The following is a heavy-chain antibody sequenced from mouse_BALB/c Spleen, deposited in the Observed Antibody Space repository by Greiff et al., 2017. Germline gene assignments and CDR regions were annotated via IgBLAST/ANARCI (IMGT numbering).Heavy chain of an antibody. V-gene: IGHV1-7*01. CDR3: AREGSPYYAMDY. CDR2: INPSTGYT. CDR1: GYTFTSYW. D-gene: IGHD1-1*02. Sequence: QVQLQQSGAELAKPGASVKMSCKASGYTFTSYWMHWVKQRPGQGLEWIGYINPSTGYTEYNQKFKDKATLTADKSSSTAYMQLSSLTSEDSAVYYCAREGSPYYAMDYWGQGTSVTVSS. J-gene: IGHJ4*01.